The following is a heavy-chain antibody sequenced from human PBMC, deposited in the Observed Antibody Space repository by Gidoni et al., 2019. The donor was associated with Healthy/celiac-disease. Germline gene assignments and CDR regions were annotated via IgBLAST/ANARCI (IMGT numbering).Heavy chain of an antibody. J-gene: IGHJ5*02. CDR2: ISGSGGST. Sequence: EVQLLESGGGLVQPGGSLRLPCAASGFTFSSYARSWVRQAPGKGLEWVSAISGSGGSTYYADSVKGRFTISRDNSKNTLYLQMNSLRAEDTAVYYCAKGLRWTTVTTRLDWFDPWGQGTLVTVSS. D-gene: IGHD4-17*01. CDR3: AKGLRWTTVTTRLDWFDP. V-gene: IGHV3-23*01. CDR1: GFTFSSYA.